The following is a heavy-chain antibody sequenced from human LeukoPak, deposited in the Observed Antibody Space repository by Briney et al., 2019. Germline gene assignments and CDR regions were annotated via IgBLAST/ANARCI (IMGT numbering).Heavy chain of an antibody. CDR3: ARDRGGYTYGYSPYYFDS. D-gene: IGHD5-18*01. CDR1: GFTFSSYG. V-gene: IGHV3-30*03. J-gene: IGHJ4*02. CDR2: ISYDGSNK. Sequence: GRSLRLSCAASGFTFSSYGLHWVRQAPGKGLEWVAVISYDGSNKYYADSVKGRFTISRDNSKNTLYLQMNSLRGEDTAVYYCARDRGGYTYGYSPYYFDSWGQGTLVTVSS.